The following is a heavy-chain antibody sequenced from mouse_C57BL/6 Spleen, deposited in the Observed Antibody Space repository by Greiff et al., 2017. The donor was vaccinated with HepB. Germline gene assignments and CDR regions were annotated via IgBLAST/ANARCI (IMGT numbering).Heavy chain of an antibody. J-gene: IGHJ2*01. CDR2: ISDGGSYT. D-gene: IGHD1-1*01. CDR1: GFTFSSYA. V-gene: IGHV5-4*01. CDR3: ARDGDYYGSLYYFDY. Sequence: EVKLEESGGGLVKPGGSLKLSCAASGFTFSSYAMSWVRQTPEKRLEWVATISDGGSYTYYPDNVKGRFTISRDNAKNNLYLQMSHLKSEDTAMYYCARDGDYYGSLYYFDYWGQGTTLTVSS.